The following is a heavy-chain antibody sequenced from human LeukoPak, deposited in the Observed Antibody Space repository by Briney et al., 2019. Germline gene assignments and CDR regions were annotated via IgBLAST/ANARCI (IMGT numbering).Heavy chain of an antibody. CDR3: ARRSTWDLDAFDI. V-gene: IGHV4-61*02. D-gene: IGHD1-26*01. J-gene: IGHJ3*02. CDR2: IYTSGST. CDR1: GDSISSGDYY. Sequence: SETLSLTCTVSGDSISSGDYYWSWIRQPAGKGLEWIGRIYTSGSTNYNPSLKSRVTMSVDTSKNQFSLKLSSVTAADTAVYYCARRSTWDLDAFDIWGQGTMVTVSS.